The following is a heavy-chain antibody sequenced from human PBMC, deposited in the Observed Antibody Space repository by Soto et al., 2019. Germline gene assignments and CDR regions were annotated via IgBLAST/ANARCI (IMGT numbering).Heavy chain of an antibody. Sequence: PSETLSLTCTVSGGSISSGGYYWSWIRQHPGKGLEWIGYIYYSGSTYYNPSLKSRVTISVDTSKNQFSLKLSSVTAADTAVYYCARDRQRPPAHSDIVVVPAATYNWFDPWGQGTLVTVSS. V-gene: IGHV4-31*03. D-gene: IGHD2-2*01. CDR1: GGSISSGGYY. J-gene: IGHJ5*02. CDR3: ARDRQRPPAHSDIVVVPAATYNWFDP. CDR2: IYYSGST.